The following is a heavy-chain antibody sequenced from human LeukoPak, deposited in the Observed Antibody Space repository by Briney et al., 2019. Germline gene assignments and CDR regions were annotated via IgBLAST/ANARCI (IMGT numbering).Heavy chain of an antibody. CDR3: AKDISPRSGGNSGWGFDY. D-gene: IGHD4-23*01. J-gene: IGHJ4*02. V-gene: IGHV3-43D*03. Sequence: GGSLRLSCAASGFTFDDYAMHWVRQAPGKGLEWVSLISWDGGSTYYAGSVKGRFTISRDNSKNSLYLQMNSLRAEVTALYYCAKDISPRSGGNSGWGFDYWGQGTLVTVSS. CDR1: GFTFDDYA. CDR2: ISWDGGST.